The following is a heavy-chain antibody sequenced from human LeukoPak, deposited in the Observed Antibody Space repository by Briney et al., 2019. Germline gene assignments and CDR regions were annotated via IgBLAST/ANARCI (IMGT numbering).Heavy chain of an antibody. D-gene: IGHD3-16*01. CDR2: IKQDGSVK. Sequence: GGSLRLSCAASGFSFIGYWMSWVRQTPGKGLEWVANIKQDGSVKNSVDSMKGRFTISRDNTKNSLYLEMNSLKAEDTAVYYCVRGGDHFDLWGQGTLVTVSS. V-gene: IGHV3-7*03. J-gene: IGHJ4*02. CDR1: GFSFIGYW. CDR3: VRGGDHFDL.